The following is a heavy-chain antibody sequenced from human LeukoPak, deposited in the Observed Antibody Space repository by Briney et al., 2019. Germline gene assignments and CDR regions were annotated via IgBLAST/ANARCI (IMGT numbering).Heavy chain of an antibody. CDR3: ARGSYGNYDS. CDR1: GFTFNTYS. Sequence: GGSLRLSCAASGFTFNTYSMNWVRQAPGEGLEWVSSISPTSGHIYYADSVKGRFTISRDNAQSSLYLQMSSLRAEDTAVYYWARGSYGNYDSGGQGTLVTVP. V-gene: IGHV3-21*01. D-gene: IGHD4-11*01. J-gene: IGHJ5*01. CDR2: ISPTSGHI.